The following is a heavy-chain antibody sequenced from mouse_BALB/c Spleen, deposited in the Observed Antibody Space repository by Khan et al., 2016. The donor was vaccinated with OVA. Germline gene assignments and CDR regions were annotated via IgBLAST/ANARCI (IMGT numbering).Heavy chain of an antibody. Sequence: EVQLKQSGPELVQPGASVKISCKASGYSFTGYFMNWVMQSHGKSLEWIGRINPHIGETLYNQKFKDKATLTVDESSSTAHMELRSLASEDSAVYYCARKSGSDLDYWGQGTTLTVSS. V-gene: IGHV1-20*02. D-gene: IGHD1-3*01. CDR2: INPHIGET. CDR3: ARKSGSDLDY. CDR1: GYSFTGYF. J-gene: IGHJ2*01.